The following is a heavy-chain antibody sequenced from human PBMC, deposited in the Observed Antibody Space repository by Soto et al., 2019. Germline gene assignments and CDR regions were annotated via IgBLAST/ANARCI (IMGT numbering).Heavy chain of an antibody. J-gene: IGHJ5*02. CDR2: ISRSGDST. Sequence: ASVKVSCKASAYTLINYYIHWVRQAPGQGLEWMGIISRSGDSTTYAQKFQGRVTVTRDTSTSTVYMELSSLRSEDTAVYYCARDIVVVVAATSNNWFDPWGQGTLVTVSS. CDR3: ARDIVVVVAATSNNWFDP. V-gene: IGHV1-46*01. CDR1: AYTLINYY. D-gene: IGHD2-15*01.